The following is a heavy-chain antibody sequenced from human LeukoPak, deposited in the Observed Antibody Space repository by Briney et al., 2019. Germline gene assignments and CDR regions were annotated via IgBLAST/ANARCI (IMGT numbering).Heavy chain of an antibody. D-gene: IGHD2-8*02. Sequence: SETLSLTCAVNRGSFRDYYLSWIRQPPGKGLEWIGEINHSGSTNYNPSLKSRVTISLDTSKNQFSLRLTSVTAADTAVYYGAKAPYLSTGAWGQGILVAVSS. CDR2: INHSGST. J-gene: IGHJ3*01. CDR1: RGSFRDYY. CDR3: AKAPYLSTGA. V-gene: IGHV4-34*01.